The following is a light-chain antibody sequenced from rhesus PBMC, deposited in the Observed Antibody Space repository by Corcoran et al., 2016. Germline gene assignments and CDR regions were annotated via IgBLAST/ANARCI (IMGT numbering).Light chain of an antibody. CDR2: AAS. CDR3: LQGYSTPPS. V-gene: IGKV1-36*02. Sequence: DIQMTQSPSSLSASVGDRVTITCRSSQGISDYFSWYQQKPGKAPKRLIFAASSLESGVPSRFSGSGSGTDFTLTISSLQPEDFAAYYCLQGYSTPPSFGQGTKVEIK. CDR1: QGISDY. J-gene: IGKJ2*01.